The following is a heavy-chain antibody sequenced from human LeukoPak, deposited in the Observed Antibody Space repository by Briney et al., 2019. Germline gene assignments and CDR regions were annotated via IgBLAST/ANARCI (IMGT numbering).Heavy chain of an antibody. D-gene: IGHD1-26*01. CDR1: GFTLSSYA. J-gene: IGHJ4*02. V-gene: IGHV3-64D*08. CDR3: AKAPVGATSYFDS. CDR2: IRSNGGST. Sequence: PGGSLRLSCSASGFTLSSYAMHWVRQAPGKGLEYVSGIRSNGGSTYYADSVKGRFTISRDNSKNILYLQMSSLRPEDTAAYYCAKAPVGATSYFDSWGQGTLVTVSS.